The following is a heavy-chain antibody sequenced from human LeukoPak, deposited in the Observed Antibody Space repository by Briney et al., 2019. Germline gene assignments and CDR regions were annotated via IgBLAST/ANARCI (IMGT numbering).Heavy chain of an antibody. CDR3: ARGVNWNGYYYYGMDA. CDR1: GFTFSSYA. V-gene: IGHV3-23*01. D-gene: IGHD1-1*01. J-gene: IGHJ6*02. CDR2: ISGSGGST. Sequence: GGSLRLSCAASGFTFSSYAMSWVRQAPGKGLEWVSAISGSGGSTYYADSVKGRFTISRDNSKNTLYLQMNSLRAEDTAVYYCARGVNWNGYYYYGMDAWGQGTTVTVSS.